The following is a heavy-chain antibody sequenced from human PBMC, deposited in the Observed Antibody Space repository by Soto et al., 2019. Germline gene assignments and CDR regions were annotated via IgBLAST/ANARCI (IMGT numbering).Heavy chain of an antibody. CDR1: GGSISSYY. Sequence: PSETLSLTCTVSGGSISSYYWSWIRQPPGKGLEWIGYIYYSGSTNYNPSLKSRVTISVDTSKNQFSLKLSSVTAADTAVYYCARVDPYCSGGSCYRYWGQGTLVTVSS. CDR3: ARVDPYCSGGSCYRY. D-gene: IGHD2-15*01. V-gene: IGHV4-59*01. CDR2: IYYSGST. J-gene: IGHJ4*02.